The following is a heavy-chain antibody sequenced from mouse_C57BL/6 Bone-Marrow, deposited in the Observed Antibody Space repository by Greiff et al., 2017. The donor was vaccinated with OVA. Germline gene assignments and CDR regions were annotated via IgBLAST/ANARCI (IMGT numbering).Heavy chain of an antibody. CDR2: INYDGSST. J-gene: IGHJ1*03. CDR1: GFTFSDYY. V-gene: IGHV5-16*01. CDR3: ARGGWDWYFDV. Sequence: EVQLVESEGGLVQPGSSMKLSCTASGFTFSDYYMAWVRQVPEKGLEWVANINYDGSSTYYLDSLKSRFIISRDNAKNIRYLQMSSLKSEDTATYYCARGGWDWYFDVWGTGTTVTVSS. D-gene: IGHD3-3*01.